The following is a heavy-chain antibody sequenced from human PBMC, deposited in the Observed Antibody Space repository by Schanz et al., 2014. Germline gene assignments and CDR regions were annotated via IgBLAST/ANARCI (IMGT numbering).Heavy chain of an antibody. Sequence: EVQLLESGGGLVQPGGSLRLSCTVSGFTVNNYAMNWVRQAPGRGLEWVSGISGSGGSTYDADSVKGRFTISRDNSKNTLYLQMNSLRAEDTAVYYCAKDHAGSDILAALGNWGQGTLVTVSS. CDR3: AKDHAGSDILAALGN. D-gene: IGHD3-9*01. J-gene: IGHJ4*02. CDR2: ISGSGGST. CDR1: GFTVNNYA. V-gene: IGHV3-23*01.